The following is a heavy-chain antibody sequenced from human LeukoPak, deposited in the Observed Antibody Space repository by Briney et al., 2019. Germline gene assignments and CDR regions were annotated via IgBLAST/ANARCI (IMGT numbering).Heavy chain of an antibody. Sequence: SVKVSCKASGGTFSSHAISWVRQAPGQGLEWMGGIIPIFGTANYAQKFQGRVTITADESTSTAYMELSSLRSEDTAVYYCARGGLLVTPLGYWGQGTLVTVSS. CDR3: ARGGLLVTPLGY. V-gene: IGHV1-69*13. D-gene: IGHD3-22*01. J-gene: IGHJ4*02. CDR2: IIPIFGTA. CDR1: GGTFSSHA.